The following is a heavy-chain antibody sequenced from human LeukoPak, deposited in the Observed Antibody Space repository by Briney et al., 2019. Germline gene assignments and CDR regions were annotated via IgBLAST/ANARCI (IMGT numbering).Heavy chain of an antibody. J-gene: IGHJ4*02. CDR1: GGSINSGGYY. V-gene: IGHV4-31*03. D-gene: IGHD3-9*01. CDR3: ANTYYDILTGYRPLDY. Sequence: SETLSLTCTVSGGSINSGGYYWGWIRQHPGKGLEWIGYIYYSGSTYYNPSLKSRVTISVDTSKNQFSLKLSSVTAADAAVYYCANTYYDILTGYRPLDYWGQGTLVTVSS. CDR2: IYYSGST.